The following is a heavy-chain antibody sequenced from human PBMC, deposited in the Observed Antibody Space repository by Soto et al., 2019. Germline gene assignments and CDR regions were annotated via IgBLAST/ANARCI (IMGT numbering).Heavy chain of an antibody. CDR1: GGSISSGGYY. J-gene: IGHJ5*02. Sequence: PSETLSLTCTVSGGSISSGGYYWSWIRQHPGKGLEWIGYIYYSGSTYYNPSLKSRVTISVDTSKNQFSLKLSSVTAADTAVYYCARFDYVWGSYPKYNWFDPWGQGTLVTVSS. CDR3: ARFDYVWGSYPKYNWFDP. CDR2: IYYSGST. D-gene: IGHD3-16*02. V-gene: IGHV4-31*03.